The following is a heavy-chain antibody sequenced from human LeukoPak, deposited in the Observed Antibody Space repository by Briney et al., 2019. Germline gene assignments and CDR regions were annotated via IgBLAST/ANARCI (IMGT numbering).Heavy chain of an antibody. CDR2: ISWSSGSI. D-gene: IGHD3-10*01. V-gene: IGHV3-9*02. Sequence: SGGSLRLSCAASGFTSDDYGMHWVRQAPGKGLEWVSGISWSSGSIGYADSVKGRFTISRDNAKNSLYLQMNSLRAEDTALYYCAKDIRGYGFYWGQGTLVTVSS. CDR1: GFTSDDYG. J-gene: IGHJ4*02. CDR3: AKDIRGYGFY.